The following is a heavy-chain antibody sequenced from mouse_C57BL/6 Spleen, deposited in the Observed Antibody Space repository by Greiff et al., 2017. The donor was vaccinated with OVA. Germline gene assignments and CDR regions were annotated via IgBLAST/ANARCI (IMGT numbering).Heavy chain of an antibody. CDR1: GFTFTDYY. J-gene: IGHJ4*01. Sequence: EVMLVESGGGLVQPGGSLSLSCAASGFTFTDYYMSWVRQPPGKALEWLGFIRNKANGYTTEYSASVKGRFTISRDNSQSILYLQMNALRAEDSATYYCARFPLLLRSHYAMDYWGQGTSVTVSS. CDR3: ARFPLLLRSHYAMDY. D-gene: IGHD1-1*01. V-gene: IGHV7-3*01. CDR2: IRNKANGYTT.